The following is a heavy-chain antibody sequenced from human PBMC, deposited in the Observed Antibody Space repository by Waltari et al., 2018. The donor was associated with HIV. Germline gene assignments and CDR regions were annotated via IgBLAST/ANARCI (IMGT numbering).Heavy chain of an antibody. V-gene: IGHV4-34*01. CDR1: GGSFSGYY. CDR2: FNHSGST. Sequence: QVQLQQWGAGLLKPSETLSLTCAVYGGSFSGYYWSWVRQPPGKGLEWIGEFNHSGSTNYNPSLKSRVTISVDTSKKRFSLKLNSGTTADTAVYYCARGLYYYDSSAYGPYFDYWGQGTLVTVSS. J-gene: IGHJ4*02. CDR3: ARGLYYYDSSAYGPYFDY. D-gene: IGHD3-22*01.